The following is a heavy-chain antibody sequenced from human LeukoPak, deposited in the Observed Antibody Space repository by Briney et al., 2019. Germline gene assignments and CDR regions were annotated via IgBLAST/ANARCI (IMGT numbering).Heavy chain of an antibody. D-gene: IGHD6-19*01. CDR1: GGSISSYY. CDR3: ARGQAVAGV. V-gene: IGHV4-59*01. J-gene: IGHJ4*02. Sequence: SETLSLTCSVSGGSISSYYWSWIRQPPGKGLEWIGYIYYSGYTNYNPSLKSRVTVSVDTSKNQFSLQLSSVTAADTAVYYCARGQAVAGVWGQGTLVTVSS. CDR2: IYYSGYT.